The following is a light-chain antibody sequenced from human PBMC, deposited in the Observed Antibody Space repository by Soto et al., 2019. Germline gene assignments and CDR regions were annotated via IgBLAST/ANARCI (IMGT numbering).Light chain of an antibody. CDR1: QSVSSY. CDR3: QQRSTWPPVT. CDR2: DAS. J-gene: IGKJ5*01. Sequence: EIVLTQSPATLSLSPGERATLSCRASQSVSSYLAWYQQKPGQAPRLLIYDASNSATGIPARFSGSGSGTDFTLTISSLVPEDFAVYYCQQRSTWPPVTFGQGTRLEIK. V-gene: IGKV3-11*01.